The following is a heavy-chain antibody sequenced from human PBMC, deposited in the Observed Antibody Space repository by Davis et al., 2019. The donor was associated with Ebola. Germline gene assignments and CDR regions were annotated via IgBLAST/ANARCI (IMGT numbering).Heavy chain of an antibody. CDR2: INSDGSST. CDR3: ARDLVYGGNAFFDY. Sequence: PGGSLRLSCAASGFTFSSYWMHWVRQAPGKGLVWVSRINSDGSSTSYADSVKGRFTISRDNTKNSLYLQMSSLRADDTAIYYCARDLVYGGNAFFDYWGQGTPVSVSS. V-gene: IGHV3-74*01. J-gene: IGHJ4*02. D-gene: IGHD4-23*01. CDR1: GFTFSSYW.